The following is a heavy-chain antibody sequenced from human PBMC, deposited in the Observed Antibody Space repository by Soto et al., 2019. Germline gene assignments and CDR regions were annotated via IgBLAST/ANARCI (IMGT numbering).Heavy chain of an antibody. J-gene: IGHJ3*02. Sequence: QVQLVESGGGVVQPGRSLRLSCAASGFTFSTYGMHWVRQAPGKGLEWVAVIWNDGINKYYADSVKGRFTISRDNSKNTLYLQRNSLRAEDTAVYCCARLLRSFDWDYAFDIWGQGAMVTVSS. CDR3: ARLLRSFDWDYAFDI. V-gene: IGHV3-33*01. CDR2: IWNDGINK. CDR1: GFTFSTYG. D-gene: IGHD3-9*01.